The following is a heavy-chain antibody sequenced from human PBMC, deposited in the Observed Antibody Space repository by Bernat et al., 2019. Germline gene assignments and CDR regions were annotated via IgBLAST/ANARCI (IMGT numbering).Heavy chain of an antibody. D-gene: IGHD2-15*01. CDR2: IKSKTDGGRT. Sequence: EVQLVESGGGLIKPGGSLRLSCAASGFILGNACMNWVRQAPGKGLEWVGRIKSKTDGGRTDYAAPVKGRFTISRDDSKSMLFLQMDSLKTEDTAVYYCPTVGYCSCGRCSGSAFDIWGQGTVITVSS. CDR3: PTVGYCSCGRCSGSAFDI. J-gene: IGHJ3*02. V-gene: IGHV3-15*07. CDR1: GFILGNAC.